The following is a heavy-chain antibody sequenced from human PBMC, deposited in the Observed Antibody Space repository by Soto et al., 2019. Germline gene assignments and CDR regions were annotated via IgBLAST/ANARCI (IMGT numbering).Heavy chain of an antibody. D-gene: IGHD6-13*01. Sequence: GRSVRLSCAASGLTFSRFAMSWVRQALGEGLEWVSTISGTGDQAYSADSVKGRFTISRDNSKNTVYLQMNSLRAEDTAVCYCAKRGIIWYWSYSWRQGA. J-gene: IGHJ4*02. CDR2: ISGTGDQA. CDR1: GLTFSRFA. V-gene: IGHV3-23*01. CDR3: AKRGIIWYWSYS.